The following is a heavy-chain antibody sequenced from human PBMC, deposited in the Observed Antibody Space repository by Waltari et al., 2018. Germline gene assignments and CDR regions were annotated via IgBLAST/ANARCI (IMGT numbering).Heavy chain of an antibody. CDR1: GYTFTSYA. V-gene: IGHV1-3*01. CDR3: AGAGMGDPGRCDY. CDR2: INAGNGNT. D-gene: IGHD1-26*01. Sequence: QVQLVQSGAEVKKPGASVKVSCKASGYTFTSYAMHLVRQAPGQRLEWMGWINAGNGNTKYSQKFQGRVTITRDTSASTAYMELSSRRSEDTAVYYCAGAGMGDPGRCDYWGQGTLVTVSS. J-gene: IGHJ4*02.